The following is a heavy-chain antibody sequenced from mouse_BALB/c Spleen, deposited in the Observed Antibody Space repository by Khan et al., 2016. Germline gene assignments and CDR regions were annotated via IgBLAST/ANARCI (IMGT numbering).Heavy chain of an antibody. Sequence: EVQLQESGPSLVKPSQTLSLTCSVTGGSITSGYWNWIRKFPGNKLEYMGYISYSGITYFNPSLNSRLSITRDTSKSQFYLQLNHVTTEYTATYYGPRNIVAMDYGGQGTSVTVSS. V-gene: IGHV3-8*02. CDR1: GGSITSGY. CDR3: PRNIVAMDY. CDR2: ISYSGIT. J-gene: IGHJ4*01. D-gene: IGHD2-5*01.